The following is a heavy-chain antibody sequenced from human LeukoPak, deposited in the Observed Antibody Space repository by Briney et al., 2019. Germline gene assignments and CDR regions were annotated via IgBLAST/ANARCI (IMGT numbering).Heavy chain of an antibody. J-gene: IGHJ3*02. V-gene: IGHV4-34*01. CDR1: GGFFSGYY. CDR3: ATIQRDHAFDI. D-gene: IGHD6-25*01. Sequence: SETLSLTCAVYGGFFSGYYWSWIRQPPGKRLEWIGEINQSGGANYNPSLGSRVSILVDTSQNQFSLKRSSMTAADTAVYFCATIQRDHAFDIWGQGTMVTVSS. CDR2: INQSGGA.